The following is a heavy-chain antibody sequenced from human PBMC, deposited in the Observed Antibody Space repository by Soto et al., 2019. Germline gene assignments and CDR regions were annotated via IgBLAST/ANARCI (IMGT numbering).Heavy chain of an antibody. Sequence: PSETLSLTCSVSGRSMSSNYWSWIRQSPDKGLEWLGYAFYGGTDYNPSLGGRVSMSVETSKSQFSLRLTSVTVADTAVYYCASYRGALYFESWGPGILVTVSS. J-gene: IGHJ4*02. CDR1: GRSMSSNY. V-gene: IGHV4-59*01. CDR2: AFYGGT. CDR3: ASYRGALYFES. D-gene: IGHD3-16*01.